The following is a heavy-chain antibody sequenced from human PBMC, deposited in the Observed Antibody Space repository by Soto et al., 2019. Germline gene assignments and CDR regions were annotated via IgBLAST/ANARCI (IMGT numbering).Heavy chain of an antibody. D-gene: IGHD3-9*01. Sequence: ASVKVSCKASGFTFTSSAVQWVRQARGQRLEWMGWINAGNGNTNYSQKFQGRVTITRDTSASTAYMELSSLRSEDTAVYYCTRGLVDSSPPYTYHGMDVWGQGTTVTVSS. CDR3: TRGLVDSSPPYTYHGMDV. J-gene: IGHJ6*02. CDR1: GFTFTSSA. V-gene: IGHV1-3*01. CDR2: INAGNGNT.